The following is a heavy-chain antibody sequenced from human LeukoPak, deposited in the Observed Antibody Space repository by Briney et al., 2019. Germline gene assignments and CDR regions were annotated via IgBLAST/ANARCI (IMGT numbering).Heavy chain of an antibody. CDR1: GFTFSSYA. CDR2: ISGSGGST. V-gene: IGHV3-23*01. Sequence: PGGSLRLSCAASGFTFSSYAMSWVRQAPGKGLEWVSAISGSGGSTYYADSVKGRFTISRDNSKNTLYLQMNSLRAEDTAVYYCTTDPDYYDSSGYYPFFDYRGQGTLVTVSS. CDR3: TTDPDYYDSSGYYPFFDY. J-gene: IGHJ4*02. D-gene: IGHD3-22*01.